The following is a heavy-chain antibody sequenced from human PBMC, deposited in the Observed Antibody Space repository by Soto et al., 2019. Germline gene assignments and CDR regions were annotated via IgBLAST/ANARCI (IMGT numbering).Heavy chain of an antibody. CDR2: IYYSGSP. Sequence: SETLSLTCTVSGDSIRGSNYFWGWIRQSPGKGLEWIGSIYYSGSPYYNPSLESRLTISVDTSKSQFSLKLSSVTAADTAVYYCARHSGYYDSSAYYGIDFWGQGTLVTVSS. CDR1: GDSIRGSNYF. J-gene: IGHJ4*02. D-gene: IGHD3-22*01. V-gene: IGHV4-39*01. CDR3: ARHSGYYDSSAYYGIDF.